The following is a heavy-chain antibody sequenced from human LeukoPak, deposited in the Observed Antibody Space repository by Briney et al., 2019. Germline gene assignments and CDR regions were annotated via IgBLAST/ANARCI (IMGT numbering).Heavy chain of an antibody. J-gene: IGHJ4*02. D-gene: IGHD3-22*01. Sequence: GASVKVSCKASGYTFTDSFMHWVRQAPGQELEWMGGINPNNGDTSYAQKFQGRVTMASDTSMNTAYMEVSRLTSDDTAVYYCARSTDTTGHYFVWNYWGQGTLVTVSS. CDR2: INPNNGDT. CDR3: ARSTDTTGHYFVWNY. CDR1: GYTFTDSF. V-gene: IGHV1-2*02.